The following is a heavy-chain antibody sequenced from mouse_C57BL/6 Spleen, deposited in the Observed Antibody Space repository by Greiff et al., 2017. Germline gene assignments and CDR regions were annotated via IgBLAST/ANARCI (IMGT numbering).Heavy chain of an antibody. D-gene: IGHD2-4*01. CDR1: GYTFTSYW. CDR3: AREGLRAWFAY. V-gene: IGHV1-52*01. CDR2: IDPSDSET. J-gene: IGHJ3*01. Sequence: QVQLQQSGPELVRPGSSVKLSCKASGYTFTSYWMHWVKQRPIQGLEWIGNIDPSDSETHYNQKFKDKATLTVDKSSSTAYMQLSSLTSEDSAVYYCAREGLRAWFAYWGQGTLVTVSA.